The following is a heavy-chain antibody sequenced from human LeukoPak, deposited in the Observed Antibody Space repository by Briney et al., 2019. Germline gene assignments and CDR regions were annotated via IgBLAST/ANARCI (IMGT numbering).Heavy chain of an antibody. V-gene: IGHV1-18*01. Sequence: ASVKVSCKASGYTFTSYGISWVRQAPGQGLEWMGWISAYNGNTNYAQKLQGRVTMTTDTSTSTAYMELRSLSSDDTAVYYCARLRYYYDSSGPAPFDYWGQGTLVTVSS. CDR1: GYTFTSYG. J-gene: IGHJ4*02. CDR2: ISAYNGNT. D-gene: IGHD3-22*01. CDR3: ARLRYYYDSSGPAPFDY.